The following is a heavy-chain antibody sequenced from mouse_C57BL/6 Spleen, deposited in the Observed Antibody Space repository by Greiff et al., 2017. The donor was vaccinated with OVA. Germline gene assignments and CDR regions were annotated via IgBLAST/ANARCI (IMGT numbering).Heavy chain of an antibody. CDR2: ILPGSGST. D-gene: IGHD3-2*02. CDR1: GYTFTGYW. J-gene: IGHJ3*01. Sequence: QVQLQQSGAELMKPGASVKLSCKATGYTFTGYWIEWVKQRPGHGLEWIGEILPGSGSTNYTEKFKGKATFTADPSSNTAYMQLSSLTTEDSAIYYCARGGDSSGYPSFAYWGQGTLVTVSA. V-gene: IGHV1-9*01. CDR3: ARGGDSSGYPSFAY.